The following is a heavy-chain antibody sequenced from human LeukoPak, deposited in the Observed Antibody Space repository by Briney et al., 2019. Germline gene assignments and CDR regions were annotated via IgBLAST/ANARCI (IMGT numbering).Heavy chain of an antibody. J-gene: IGHJ6*03. V-gene: IGHV4-59*01. CDR2: IYYSGST. CDR1: GGSISSYY. CDR3: ARRVNYPGEGYYYYYMDV. D-gene: IGHD3-10*01. Sequence: SETLSLTCTVSGGSISSYYWSWIRQPPGKGLEWIGYIYYSGSTNYNPSLKSRVTISVDTSKNQFSLKLSSVTAADTAVYYCARRVNYPGEGYYYYYMDVWGKGTTVTVSS.